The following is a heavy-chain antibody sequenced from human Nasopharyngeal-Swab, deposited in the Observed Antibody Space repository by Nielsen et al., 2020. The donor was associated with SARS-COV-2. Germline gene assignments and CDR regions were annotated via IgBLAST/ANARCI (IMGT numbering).Heavy chain of an antibody. CDR3: ARELYCSSTSCSPYYYGMDV. V-gene: IGHV1-69*13. CDR1: GGTFSSYA. CDR2: IIPIFGTA. J-gene: IGHJ6*02. Sequence: SVKVSCKASGGTFSSYAISWVRQAPGQGLEWMGGIIPIFGTANYAQKFQGRVTITADESTSTASMELSSLRSEDTAVYYCARELYCSSTSCSPYYYGMDVWGQGTTVTVSS. D-gene: IGHD2-2*01.